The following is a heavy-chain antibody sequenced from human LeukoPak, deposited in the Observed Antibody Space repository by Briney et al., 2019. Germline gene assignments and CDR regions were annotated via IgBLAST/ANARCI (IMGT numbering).Heavy chain of an antibody. V-gene: IGHV3-21*04. CDR3: ADFGSGSYCFDY. J-gene: IGHJ4*02. CDR2: ISSSSSYI. D-gene: IGHD3-10*01. Sequence: GGSLRLSCAASGFTFSSYSMNWVRQAPGKGLEWVSSISSSSSYIYYADSVKGRFTISRDNSKNTLYLQMDSLRAEDTAIYYCADFGSGSYCFDYWGQGTLVTVSS. CDR1: GFTFSSYS.